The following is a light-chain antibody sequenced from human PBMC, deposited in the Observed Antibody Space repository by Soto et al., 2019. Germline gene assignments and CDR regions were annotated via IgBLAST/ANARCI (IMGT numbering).Light chain of an antibody. CDR1: QDIGTY. V-gene: IGKV1-8*01. J-gene: IGKJ5*01. Sequence: AIRMTQSPSSFSASTGDRVSITCRATQDIGTYLAWYQQIPGKAPKLLIYDASSLESGVPSRFSGSGSGTEFTLTISSLQSEDFATYYCQQSYSTSITFGQGTRLEIK. CDR3: QQSYSTSIT. CDR2: DAS.